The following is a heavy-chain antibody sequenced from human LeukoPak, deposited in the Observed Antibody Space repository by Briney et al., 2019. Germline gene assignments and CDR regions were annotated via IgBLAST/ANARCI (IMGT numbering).Heavy chain of an antibody. V-gene: IGHV3-30*02. J-gene: IGHJ3*02. CDR3: ARDHHRRLYDSQARDTFDI. D-gene: IGHD3-22*01. CDR1: GFTFSSYG. CDR2: IRYDGSNK. Sequence: GGSLRLSCAASGFTFSSYGMHWVRQAPGKGLEWVAFIRYDGSNKYYADSVKGRFSISRDNAKNSLYLQMNSLRAEDTAVYYCARDHHRRLYDSQARDTFDIWGQGTMVTVSA.